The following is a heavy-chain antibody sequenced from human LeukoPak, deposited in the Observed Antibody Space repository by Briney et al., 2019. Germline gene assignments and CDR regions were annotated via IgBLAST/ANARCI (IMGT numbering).Heavy chain of an antibody. J-gene: IGHJ3*02. V-gene: IGHV1-46*01. CDR3: ARDQRGAFDI. CDR1: GYTFTSYY. CDR2: INPSGGST. Sequence: ASVKVSCKASGYTFTSYYMHWVRQAPGQGLEWMGIINPSGGSTSYAQKFQGRVTMTTDTSTSTAYMELRSLRSDDTAVYYCARDQRGAFDIWGQGTMVTVSS.